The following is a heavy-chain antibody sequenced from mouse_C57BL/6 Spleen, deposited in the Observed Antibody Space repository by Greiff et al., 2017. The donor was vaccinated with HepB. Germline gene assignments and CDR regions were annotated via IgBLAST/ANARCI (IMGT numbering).Heavy chain of an antibody. J-gene: IGHJ3*01. D-gene: IGHD3-2*02. CDR3: AGPGGRLPWFAY. V-gene: IGHV1-69*01. CDR1: GYTFTSYW. Sequence: QVQLQQPGAELVMPGASVKLSCKASGYTFTSYWMHWVKQRPGQGLEWIGEIDPSDSYTNYNQKFKGKSTLTVDTSSSTAYMQLSSLTSEDSAVYYCAGPGGRLPWFAYWGQGTLVTVSA. CDR2: IDPSDSYT.